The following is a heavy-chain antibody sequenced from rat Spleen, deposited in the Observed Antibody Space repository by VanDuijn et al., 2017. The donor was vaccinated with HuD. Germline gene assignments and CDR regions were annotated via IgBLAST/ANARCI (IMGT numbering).Heavy chain of an antibody. J-gene: IGHJ2*01. CDR3: ARRHYGYTDYFDY. D-gene: IGHD1-11*01. V-gene: IGHV5-25*01. Sequence: EVQLVESGGGLVQPGRSMKLSCVVSGFTFSNFAMAWVRQAPKKGLEWVAAITSGGSNTYYSDSVKGRFTISRDNAKSTLYLQMDSLRSEDTATYYCARRHYGYTDYFDYWGQGVMVTVSS. CDR1: GFTFSNFA. CDR2: ITSGGSNT.